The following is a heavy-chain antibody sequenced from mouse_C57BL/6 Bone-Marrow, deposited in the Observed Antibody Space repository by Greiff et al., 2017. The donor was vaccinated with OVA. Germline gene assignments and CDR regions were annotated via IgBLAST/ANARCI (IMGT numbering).Heavy chain of an antibody. V-gene: IGHV5-15*01. Sequence: DVQLVESGGGLVQPGGSLKLSCAASGFTFSDYGMAWVRQAPRKGPEWVAFISNLAYSIYYADTVTGRFTISRENAKNTLYLEMSSLRSEDTAMYYCARGELHAMDYWGQGTSVTVSS. J-gene: IGHJ4*01. CDR2: ISNLAYSI. CDR3: ARGELHAMDY. CDR1: GFTFSDYG.